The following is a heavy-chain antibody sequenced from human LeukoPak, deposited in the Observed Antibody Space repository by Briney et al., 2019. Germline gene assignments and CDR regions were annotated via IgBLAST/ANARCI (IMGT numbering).Heavy chain of an antibody. J-gene: IGHJ4*02. D-gene: IGHD3-22*01. CDR2: IKQDGSEK. V-gene: IGHV3-7*01. Sequence: GGSLRLSCAASGFTFSSYWMSWVRQAPGKGLEWVANIKQDGSEKYYVDSVKGRFTISRDNAKNSLYLQMNSLRAEDTAVYYCARDFNYYDSSGYSDYWGREPWSPSPQ. CDR3: ARDFNYYDSSGYSDY. CDR1: GFTFSSYW.